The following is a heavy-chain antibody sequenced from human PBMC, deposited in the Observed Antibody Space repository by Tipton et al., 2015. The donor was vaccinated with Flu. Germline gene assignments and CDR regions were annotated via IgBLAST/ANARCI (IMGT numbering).Heavy chain of an antibody. J-gene: IGHJ3*01. CDR3: AGGYGAAFDL. D-gene: IGHD5-18*01. CDR2: IYNNGDT. CDR1: GFSVSGNY. Sequence: QLVQSGGDFIQAGGSLRLSCEASGFSVSGNYMSWVRQAPGKGLQWVSLIYNNGDTFYADFVRGRFTISRDTSKNTVYLQIDSLRAEDTALYYCAGGYGAAFDLWGQGTLVTVSS. V-gene: IGHV3-53*01.